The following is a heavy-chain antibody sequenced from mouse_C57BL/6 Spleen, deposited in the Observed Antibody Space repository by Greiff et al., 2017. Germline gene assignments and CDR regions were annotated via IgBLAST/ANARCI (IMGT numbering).Heavy chain of an antibody. J-gene: IGHJ2*01. Sequence: QVQLQQPGAELVKPGASVTLSCKASGYTFTSYWMHWVKQRPGQGLEWIGMIHPNSGSTNSNEKFKSKATLTVDKSSSTAYMQLSSLTSEDSAVYYCAPYYDYDEGVFDYWGQGTTLTVSS. CDR1: GYTFTSYW. CDR2: IHPNSGST. CDR3: APYYDYDEGVFDY. V-gene: IGHV1-64*01. D-gene: IGHD2-4*01.